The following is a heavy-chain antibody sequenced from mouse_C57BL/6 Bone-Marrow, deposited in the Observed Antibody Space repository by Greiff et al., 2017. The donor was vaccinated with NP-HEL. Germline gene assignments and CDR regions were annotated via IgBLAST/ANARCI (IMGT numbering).Heavy chain of an antibody. CDR1: GFTFSSYT. J-gene: IGHJ3*01. Sequence: EVKLVESGGGLVKPGGSLKLSCAASGFTFSSYTMSWVRQTPEKWLAWVATLSGCGGNTYYPDSVKGRFTISRDNAKNTLYLQMSSLRSEDTALYYCASLLEECFAYWGQGTLVTVSA. CDR3: ASLLEECFAY. D-gene: IGHD2-10*01. CDR2: LSGCGGNT. V-gene: IGHV5-9*01.